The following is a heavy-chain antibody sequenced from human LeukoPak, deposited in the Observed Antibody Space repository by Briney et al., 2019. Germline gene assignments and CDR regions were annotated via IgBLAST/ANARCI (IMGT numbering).Heavy chain of an antibody. V-gene: IGHV3-48*03. Sequence: GGSLRLSCAASGFTLNTYEMNWVRQAQGKGLACLAYIPSSGSTIYYADYVKCRFTISRDNAKNSLYLQMNSLRAEDTAVYYCARGGWNYVFNYWGQGTLVTVSS. CDR3: ARGGWNYVFNY. CDR2: IPSSGSTI. J-gene: IGHJ4*02. D-gene: IGHD1-7*01. CDR1: GFTLNTYE.